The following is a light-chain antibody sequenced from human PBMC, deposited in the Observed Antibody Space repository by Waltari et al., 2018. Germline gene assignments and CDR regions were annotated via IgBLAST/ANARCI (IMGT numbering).Light chain of an antibody. CDR3: TSYTSSSTLVV. Sequence: QSALTQPAPVSGSPGQSITISCTGTSSDVGGYNYVSWYQQHPGKAPKLMIYEVSYRPSGVSNRFSGSKSGNTASLTISGLQAEDEADYYCTSYTSSSTLVVFGGGTKLTVL. V-gene: IGLV2-14*01. CDR2: EVS. CDR1: SSDVGGYNY. J-gene: IGLJ2*01.